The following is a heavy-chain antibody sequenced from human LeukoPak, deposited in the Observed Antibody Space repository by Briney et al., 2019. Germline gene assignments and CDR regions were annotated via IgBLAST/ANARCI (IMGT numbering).Heavy chain of an antibody. Sequence: SVKVSFTSSGGTFSCYAISWVRQAPGQGLEWMGGIIPIFGTANYTQKFQGRVTITADKSTSTAYMELSSLRSEDTAVYYCASVGVSYASGGNWGQGTLVTVSS. V-gene: IGHV1-69*06. J-gene: IGHJ4*02. CDR3: ASVGVSYASGGN. CDR2: IIPIFGTA. D-gene: IGHD3-10*01. CDR1: GGTFSCYA.